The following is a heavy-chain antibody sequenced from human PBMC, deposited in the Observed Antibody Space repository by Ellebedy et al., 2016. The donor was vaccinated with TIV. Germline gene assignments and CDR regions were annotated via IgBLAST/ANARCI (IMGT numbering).Heavy chain of an antibody. Sequence: MPSETLSLTCAVSGHSISSGGYSWSWIRQPPGKGLEWIGYIYNSGTTFYNPSLKSRVTLSVDTSKNQFSLVLSSVVAADTAMYYCARGRLRPLDDFDAWGQGTMVTISS. CDR3: ARGRLRPLDDFDA. CDR1: GHSISSGGYS. V-gene: IGHV4-30-2*01. J-gene: IGHJ3*01. CDR2: IYNSGTT. D-gene: IGHD6-25*01.